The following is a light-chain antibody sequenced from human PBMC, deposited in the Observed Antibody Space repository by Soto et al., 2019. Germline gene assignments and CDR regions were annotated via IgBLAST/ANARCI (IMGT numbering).Light chain of an antibody. CDR1: KLGDKY. V-gene: IGLV3-1*01. CDR2: QDA. CDR3: QAWDGSSYV. Sequence: SYELTQAPSVSVSPGQTASITCSGYKLGDKYIYWYRHVPGQSPVLVIYQDAKRPSGVPERFSGSNSGITATLTISGTQPMDEADYYCQAWDGSSYVFGTGTKLTVL. J-gene: IGLJ1*01.